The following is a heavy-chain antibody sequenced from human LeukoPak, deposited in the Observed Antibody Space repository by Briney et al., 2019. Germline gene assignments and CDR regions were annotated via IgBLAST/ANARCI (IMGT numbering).Heavy chain of an antibody. V-gene: IGHV1-69*13. CDR2: IIPIFGTA. CDR1: GYTFTSYY. D-gene: IGHD3-22*01. J-gene: IGHJ6*02. CDR3: ARGTNGVITDYYYYGMDV. Sequence: SVKVSCKASGYTFTSYYMHWVRQAPGQGLEWMGGIIPIFGTANCAQKFQGRVTITADESTSTAYMELSSLRSEDTAVYYCARGTNGVITDYYYYGMDVWGQGTTVTVSS.